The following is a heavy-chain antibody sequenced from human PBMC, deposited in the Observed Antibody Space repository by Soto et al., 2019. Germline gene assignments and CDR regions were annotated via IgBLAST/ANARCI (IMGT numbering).Heavy chain of an antibody. Sequence: SVKVSCEASGGTFSSYAISWVRQAPVQGLEWMGGIIPIFGTANYAQKFQGRVTITADESTSTAYMELSSLRSEDTAVYYCARPDDWNRDYYYYGMDVWGQGTTVTVSS. CDR3: ARPDDWNRDYYYYGMDV. V-gene: IGHV1-69*01. D-gene: IGHD1-1*01. CDR1: GGTFSSYA. J-gene: IGHJ6*02. CDR2: IIPIFGTA.